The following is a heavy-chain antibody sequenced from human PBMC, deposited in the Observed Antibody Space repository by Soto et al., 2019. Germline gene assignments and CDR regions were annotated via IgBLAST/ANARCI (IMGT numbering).Heavy chain of an antibody. D-gene: IGHD3-22*01. CDR3: ARTGHSGSYDE. CDR1: GYTFTNYG. J-gene: IGHJ4*02. Sequence: ASVKVSCKASGYTFTNYGIHWVRQAPGQRLEWMGWINAGSGDTKYSENFQGRVTITRDTSASTVSLDLSSLSSEDAAFYYCARTGHSGSYDEWGQGTLVTVSS. CDR2: INAGSGDT. V-gene: IGHV1-3*01.